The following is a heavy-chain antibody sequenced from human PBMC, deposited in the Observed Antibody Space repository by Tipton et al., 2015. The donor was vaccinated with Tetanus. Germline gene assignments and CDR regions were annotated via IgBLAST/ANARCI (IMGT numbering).Heavy chain of an antibody. J-gene: IGHJ4*03. Sequence: TLSLTCSVSGASISSGGYYWSWARQHPEKGLEWIGYVYYSGSNSYYNPSLKSRVTVSLDTSKNQFFLKLRSVTAADTAVYFCARDRGRESYGFGGYFDYWGQGRLVTVSS. CDR2: VYYSGSNS. CDR1: GASISSGGYY. V-gene: IGHV4-31*03. D-gene: IGHD3-16*02. CDR3: ARDRGRESYGFGGYFDY.